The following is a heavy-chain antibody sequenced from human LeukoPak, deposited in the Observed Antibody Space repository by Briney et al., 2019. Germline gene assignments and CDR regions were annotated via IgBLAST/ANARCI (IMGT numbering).Heavy chain of an antibody. CDR3: ARWRTVAGYQNFDY. D-gene: IGHD6-19*01. Sequence: PSETLSLTCTVSGGSASSSSHYWGWIRQPPGKGLEWIGSVFYSGSTYYNPSLKSRVTISVDTSKNQFSLKLSSVTAADTAVYYCARWRTVAGYQNFDYWGQGTLVTVSS. J-gene: IGHJ4*02. V-gene: IGHV4-39*01. CDR2: VFYSGST. CDR1: GGSASSSSHY.